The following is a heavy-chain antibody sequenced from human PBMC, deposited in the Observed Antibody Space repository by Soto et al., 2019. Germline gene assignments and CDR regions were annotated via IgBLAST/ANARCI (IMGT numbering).Heavy chain of an antibody. V-gene: IGHV1-18*04. CDR3: ASRRHSSGCDY. J-gene: IGHJ4*02. Sequence: QVQLVQSGAEVKKPGASVKVSCKASGYTFTSYGLSGVRQAPGQGLAWMGWISAYNGNTNYAQKLQGRVTMTTDTSTSTAYIELMSLRSDEPAEDYCASRRHSSGCDYCFQGTLVTVST. CDR1: GYTFTSYG. CDR2: ISAYNGNT. D-gene: IGHD6-19*01.